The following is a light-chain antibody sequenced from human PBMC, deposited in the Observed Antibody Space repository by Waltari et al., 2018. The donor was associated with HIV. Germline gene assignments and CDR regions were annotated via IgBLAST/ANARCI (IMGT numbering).Light chain of an antibody. V-gene: IGLV1-44*01. J-gene: IGLJ2*01. Sequence: QSVLTQPPAASGTPGQRVTISCSGSNPNIGSSNVNWYQQFSRAAPKLRIYADAQRPSVVPDRFSGSKSGTSASLVISGLQSEDEADYYCSTWDDRLNGVVFGGGTRLTVV. CDR2: ADA. CDR1: NPNIGSSN. CDR3: STWDDRLNGVV.